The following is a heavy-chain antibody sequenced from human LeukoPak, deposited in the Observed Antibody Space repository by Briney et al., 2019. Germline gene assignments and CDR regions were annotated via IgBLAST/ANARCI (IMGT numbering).Heavy chain of an antibody. V-gene: IGHV3-21*01. D-gene: IGHD3-22*01. CDR1: GLTFSSYS. CDR2: ISSSSSYI. Sequence: GGSLRLSCAASGLTFSSYSMNWVRQAPGKGLEWVSSISSSSSYIYYADSVKGRFTISRDNAKNSLYLQMNSLRAEDTAVYYCASYDSSGYYYSYWGQGTLVTVSS. J-gene: IGHJ4*02. CDR3: ASYDSSGYYYSY.